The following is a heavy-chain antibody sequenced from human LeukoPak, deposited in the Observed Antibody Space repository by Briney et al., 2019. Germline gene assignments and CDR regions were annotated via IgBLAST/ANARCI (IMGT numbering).Heavy chain of an antibody. CDR1: GFTFSGSA. CDR3: TTSRYGSGSYSYYYGMDV. J-gene: IGHJ6*02. V-gene: IGHV3-73*01. Sequence: GGSLRLSCAASGFTFSGSAMHWVRQASGKGLEWVGRIRSKANSYATAYAASVKGRFTISRDDSKNTAYLQMNSLKTEDTAVYYCTTSRYGSGSYSYYYGMDVWGQGTTVTVSS. D-gene: IGHD3-10*01. CDR2: IRSKANSYAT.